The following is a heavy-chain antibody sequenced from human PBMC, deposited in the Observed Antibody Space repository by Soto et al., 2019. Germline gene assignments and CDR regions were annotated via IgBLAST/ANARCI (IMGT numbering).Heavy chain of an antibody. J-gene: IGHJ4*02. Sequence: SETLSLTCTVSGGSISNYYWSWIRQPPGKGLEWIGYIYYSGSTYYNPSLRSRVTMSVDTSKNQFSLKLSSVTAADTAVYYCAREKGETYYYDSSGYYLRGGFDYWGQGTLVTVSS. D-gene: IGHD3-22*01. CDR2: IYYSGST. V-gene: IGHV4-59*12. CDR1: GGSISNYY. CDR3: AREKGETYYYDSSGYYLRGGFDY.